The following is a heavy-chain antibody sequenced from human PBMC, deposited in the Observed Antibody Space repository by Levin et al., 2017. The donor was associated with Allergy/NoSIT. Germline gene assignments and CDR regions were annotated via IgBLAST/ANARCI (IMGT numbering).Heavy chain of an antibody. CDR3: AKAGCIGGNCYSDC. V-gene: IGHV3-30*18. CDR1: GFTFSSYG. J-gene: IGHJ4*02. Sequence: PSETLSLTCAASGFTFSSYGMHWVRQAPGKGLEWVAIISYDGSNKYYADSVKGRFTISRDNSKNTLFLQMDSLRTEDTAVYYCAKAGCIGGNCYSDCWGQGTLVTVSS. CDR2: ISYDGSNK. D-gene: IGHD2-15*01.